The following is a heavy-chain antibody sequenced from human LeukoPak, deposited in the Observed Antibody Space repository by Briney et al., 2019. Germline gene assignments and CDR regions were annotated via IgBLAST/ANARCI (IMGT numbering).Heavy chain of an antibody. V-gene: IGHV4-39*01. CDR3: ARQRAGGASTNFDY. CDR2: FYYSGST. D-gene: IGHD1-26*01. J-gene: IGHJ4*02. CDR1: DDSISNNNYY. Sequence: SETLSLTCTVSDDSISNNNYYWGWIRQPPGKGLEWIGSFYYSGSTYYNPSLKSRVTISVDTSKNQFSLKLSSVTAADTAVYYCARQRAGGASTNFDYWGQGTLVTVSS.